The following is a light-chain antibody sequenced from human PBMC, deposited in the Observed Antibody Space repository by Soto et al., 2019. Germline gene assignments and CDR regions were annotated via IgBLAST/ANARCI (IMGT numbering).Light chain of an antibody. V-gene: IGLV2-14*01. J-gene: IGLJ1*01. CDR1: SSDIGGYNF. CDR2: DVG. Sequence: QSALTQPASVSGSPGQSITIACTGTSSDIGGYNFVSWYQQHPGKAPKLLIYDVGNRPSRVSNRFSGSKSGNTASLTISGLQAEDEAHYYCNSYRTVSTYVFGTGTKSPS. CDR3: NSYRTVSTYV.